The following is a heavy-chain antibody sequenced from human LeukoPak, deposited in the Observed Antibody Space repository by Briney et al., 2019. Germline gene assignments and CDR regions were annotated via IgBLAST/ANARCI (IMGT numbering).Heavy chain of an antibody. CDR2: INSDGNYT. J-gene: IGHJ4*02. D-gene: IGHD6-19*01. Sequence: PGGSLRLSCAASGFTFSSYWMNWVRHAPGKGLVWVSRINSDGNYTNHPDSVKGRFTISRDNAKNTLSLQMNRLRAEDTAVYYCAREYSSGWTSDYWGQGTLVTVSS. V-gene: IGHV3-74*01. CDR3: AREYSSGWTSDY. CDR1: GFTFSSYW.